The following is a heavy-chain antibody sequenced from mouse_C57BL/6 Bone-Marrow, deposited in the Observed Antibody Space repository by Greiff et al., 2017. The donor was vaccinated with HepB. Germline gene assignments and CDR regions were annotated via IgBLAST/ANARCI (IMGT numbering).Heavy chain of an antibody. V-gene: IGHV1-55*01. D-gene: IGHD1-1*01. CDR2: IYPGSGST. J-gene: IGHJ1*03. Sequence: QVQLQQPGAELVKPGASVKMSCKASGYTFTSYWITWVKQRPGQGLEWIGDIYPGSGSTNYNEKFKSKATLTVDTSSSTAYMQLSSLTSEDSAVYYCARSLYYYGSSRDWYFDVWGTGTTVTVSS. CDR1: GYTFTSYW. CDR3: ARSLYYYGSSRDWYFDV.